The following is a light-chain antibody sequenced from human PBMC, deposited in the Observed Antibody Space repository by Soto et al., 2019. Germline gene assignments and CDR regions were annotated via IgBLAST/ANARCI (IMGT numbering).Light chain of an antibody. V-gene: IGKV1-39*01. CDR3: HQSYITPPA. CDR1: QNIDIY. CDR2: TTS. J-gene: IGKJ2*01. Sequence: DVQMTQSPSSLSASVGDRVTITCRASQNIDIYLNWYQQKPGRPPTLLIYTTSRLQSGSPTRFSGSGSGTDFTLTISNLQPEDFATYSCHQSYITPPAFRQGTKVGIK.